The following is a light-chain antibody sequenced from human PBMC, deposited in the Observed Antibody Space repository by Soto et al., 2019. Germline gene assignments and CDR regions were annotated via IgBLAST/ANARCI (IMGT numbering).Light chain of an antibody. CDR2: AAS. V-gene: IGKV1-12*01. Sequence: DIQMTQSPSSVSASVGDRVAITRRASQGIRTWLAWYQHTQGKAPKVLIYAASSLQSGVPSRFRGRGSGTDFTLPLSRLQPEDSETYYCQQSNSFPLTFGGGTKVDIK. J-gene: IGKJ4*01. CDR1: QGIRTW. CDR3: QQSNSFPLT.